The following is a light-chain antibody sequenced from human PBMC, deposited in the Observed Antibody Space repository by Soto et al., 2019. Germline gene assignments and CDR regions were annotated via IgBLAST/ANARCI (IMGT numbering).Light chain of an antibody. J-gene: IGKJ2*01. CDR3: QHVSDYPRA. CDR2: DAS. V-gene: IGKV1D-13*01. CDR1: QGISSA. Sequence: AIQLTQSPSSLSASVGDRVTISCRASQGISSALAWYQRKPWKPPRLLIYDASSLHSGVPSRFSGSGSGTDFTLTISSLQPEDFGSYYCQHVSDYPRAFGQGTMLDIK.